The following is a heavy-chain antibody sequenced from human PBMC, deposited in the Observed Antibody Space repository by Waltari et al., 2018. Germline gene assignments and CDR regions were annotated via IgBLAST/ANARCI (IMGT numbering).Heavy chain of an antibody. CDR3: ARGPAYCGGDCYEYFHY. Sequence: EVQLVESGGGLVQPGGSLRLSCAASGFPISMSWLPWARQAPGKGREWVANIGEEGNEKSYADSVKGRFTISRDNAKNSLYLQMSVLRATDTAVYYCARGPAYCGGDCYEYFHYWGQGTLVTVSS. CDR1: GFPISMSW. D-gene: IGHD2-21*02. V-gene: IGHV3-7*01. J-gene: IGHJ4*02. CDR2: IGEEGNEK.